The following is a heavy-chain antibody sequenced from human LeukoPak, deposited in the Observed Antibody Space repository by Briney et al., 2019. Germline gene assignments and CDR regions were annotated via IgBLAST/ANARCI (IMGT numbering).Heavy chain of an antibody. CDR3: ARGDILTGYQGGFFDY. Sequence: WETLSLTCTVSGGSISSYYWSWIRQPPGKGLEWIGYIYYSGSTNYNPSLKSRVTISVDTSKNQFSLKLSSVTAADTAVYYCARGDILTGYQGGFFDYWGQGTLVTVSS. D-gene: IGHD3-9*01. CDR2: IYYSGST. J-gene: IGHJ4*02. CDR1: GGSISSYY. V-gene: IGHV4-59*01.